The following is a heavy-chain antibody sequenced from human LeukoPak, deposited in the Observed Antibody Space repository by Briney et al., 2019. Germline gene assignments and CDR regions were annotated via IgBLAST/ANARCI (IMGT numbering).Heavy chain of an antibody. CDR1: GGTFSSYA. CDR3: ARGAVAGTYYYYYMDV. Sequence: SVKVSCKASGGTFSSYAISWVRQAPGQGLEWMGGIIPIFGTANYAQKFQGRVTINTDESTSTAYMELSSLRSEATAVYYCARGAVAGTYYYYYMDVWGKGTTVTVSS. CDR2: IIPIFGTA. J-gene: IGHJ6*03. D-gene: IGHD6-19*01. V-gene: IGHV1-69*05.